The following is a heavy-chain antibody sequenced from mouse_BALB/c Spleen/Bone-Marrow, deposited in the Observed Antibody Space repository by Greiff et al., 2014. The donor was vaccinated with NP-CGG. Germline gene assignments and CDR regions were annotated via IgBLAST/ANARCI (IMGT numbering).Heavy chain of an antibody. Sequence: EVMLVESGGGLVKPGGSLKLSCAASGFTFSAYSMSWVRQTPEKRLEWVATISSGGHDTYYPDGVKGRFTISRDNAKNTLYLQMNSLKSVDSAVYYCSKDGGYDYSYYFDYWGQGTTLTVSS. CDR2: ISSGGHDT. V-gene: IGHV5-6-4*01. D-gene: IGHD2-4*01. J-gene: IGHJ2*01. CDR3: SKDGGYDYSYYFDY. CDR1: GFTFSAYS.